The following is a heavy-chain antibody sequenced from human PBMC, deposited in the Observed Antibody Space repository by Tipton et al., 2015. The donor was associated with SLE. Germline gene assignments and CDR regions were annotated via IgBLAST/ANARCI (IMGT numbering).Heavy chain of an antibody. Sequence: SLRLSCAASGFIFSWFDMHWVRQAPGKGLEWVAGMWNDEGENYYADSVKGRFSISRDNFRNMVYLEVNSLRAEDTAVYYCARETRRLRALDFWGQGTLVTVSS. CDR1: GFIFSWFD. J-gene: IGHJ4*02. CDR3: ARETRRLRALDF. CDR2: MWNDEGEN. V-gene: IGHV3-33*01. D-gene: IGHD6-25*01.